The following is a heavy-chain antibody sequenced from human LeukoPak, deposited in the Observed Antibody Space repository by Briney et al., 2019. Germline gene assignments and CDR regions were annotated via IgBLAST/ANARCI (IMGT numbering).Heavy chain of an antibody. D-gene: IGHD6-6*01. CDR3: ARDWGVGGRPGYMDV. V-gene: IGHV4-59*01. J-gene: IGHJ6*03. CDR1: GDSISDYY. CDR2: IYYSGST. Sequence: SETLSLTCTVSGDSISDYYWSWIRQPPGKGLEWIGYIYYSGSTNYNPSLKSRVTISVDTSKNQFSLKLSSVTAADTAVYFCARDWGVGGRPGYMDVWGKGTTVTVSS.